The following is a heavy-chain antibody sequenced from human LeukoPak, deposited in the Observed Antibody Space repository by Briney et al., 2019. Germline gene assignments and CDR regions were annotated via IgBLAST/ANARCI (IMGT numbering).Heavy chain of an antibody. CDR3: AKDWYYDSSGYYPNLWYFDY. Sequence: GGSLRLSCAASGFTFSSYAMSWVRQAPGKGLEWVSAISGSGGSTYYADSVKGRFTISRDNSKNTLYLQMNSLRAEGTAVYYCAKDWYYDSSGYYPNLWYFDYWGQGTLVTVSS. D-gene: IGHD3-22*01. V-gene: IGHV3-23*01. CDR2: ISGSGGST. CDR1: GFTFSSYA. J-gene: IGHJ4*02.